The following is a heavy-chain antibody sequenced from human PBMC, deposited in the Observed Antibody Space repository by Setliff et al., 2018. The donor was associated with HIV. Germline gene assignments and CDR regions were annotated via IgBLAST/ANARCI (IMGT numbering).Heavy chain of an antibody. J-gene: IGHJ6*03. CDR2: IYSSGST. D-gene: IGHD2-2*01. CDR1: GGSISSGNYY. CDR3: ARDRDIVVVPASPQSYYYYMDV. V-gene: IGHV4-61*02. Sequence: SETLSLTCTVSGGSISSGNYYWSWIRQPAGKGLEWIGRIYSSGSTNYNPSLKSRVTISINTSKNQFSLKLSSVTAADTAVYYCARDRDIVVVPASPQSYYYYMDVWGKGTTVTVSS.